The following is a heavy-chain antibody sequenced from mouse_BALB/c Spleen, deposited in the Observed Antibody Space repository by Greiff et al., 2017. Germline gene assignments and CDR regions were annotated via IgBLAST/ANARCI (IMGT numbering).Heavy chain of an antibody. Sequence: EVHLVESGGGLVKLGGSLKLSCAASGFTFSSYYMSWVRQTPEKRLELVAAINSNGGSTYYPDTVKGRFTISRDNAKNTLYLQMSSLKSEDTALYYCARHEIITTVVASWYAMDYWGQGTSVTVSS. CDR2: INSNGGST. J-gene: IGHJ4*01. D-gene: IGHD1-1*01. CDR3: ARHEIITTVVASWYAMDY. CDR1: GFTFSSYY. V-gene: IGHV5-6-2*01.